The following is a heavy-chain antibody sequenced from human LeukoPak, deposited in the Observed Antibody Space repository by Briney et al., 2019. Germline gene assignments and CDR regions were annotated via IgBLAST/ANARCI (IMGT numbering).Heavy chain of an antibody. CDR1: GYTFTGYY. J-gene: IGHJ4*02. D-gene: IGHD3-10*01. CDR3: ARAATIGFGECPRPFDY. V-gene: IGHV1-2*04. CDR2: INPNSGGT. Sequence: ASVTVSCTAAGYTFTGYYMHWVRQATGQRLEWMGWINPNSGGTNYAQKFQGWVTMTRDTSISTAYMELSRLRSDDTAVDYCARAATIGFGECPRPFDYWRQGTLVTVSS.